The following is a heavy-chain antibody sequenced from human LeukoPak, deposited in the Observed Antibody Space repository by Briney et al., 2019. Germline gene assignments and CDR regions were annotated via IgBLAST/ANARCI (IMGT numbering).Heavy chain of an antibody. J-gene: IGHJ5*02. CDR1: GGTFNSYP. Sequence: GASVKVSCKASGGTFNSYPISWVRQAPGQGLEWMGGIIPIFGTANYAQKYQVRVTITADESTSTAYMELSSLRSEDTAVYYCARAAVISRYSYGPTKNNWFDPWGQGTLVTVSS. CDR2: IIPIFGTA. D-gene: IGHD5-18*01. CDR3: ARAAVISRYSYGPTKNNWFDP. V-gene: IGHV1-69*13.